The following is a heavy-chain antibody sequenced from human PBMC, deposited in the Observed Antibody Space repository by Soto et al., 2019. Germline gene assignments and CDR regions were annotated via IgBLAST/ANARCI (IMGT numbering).Heavy chain of an antibody. CDR3: TLHVAGHRFDY. CDR1: GYTFTGYY. J-gene: IGHJ4*02. CDR2: INPNSGGT. Sequence: ASVKVSCKASGYTFTGYYIHWVRQAPGQGLEWMGWINPNSGGTNYAQKFQGRVTMTRDTSISTAYMELSRLRSDDTAVYYCTLHVAGHRFDYWGQRTLVPASS. D-gene: IGHD6-19*01. V-gene: IGHV1-2*02.